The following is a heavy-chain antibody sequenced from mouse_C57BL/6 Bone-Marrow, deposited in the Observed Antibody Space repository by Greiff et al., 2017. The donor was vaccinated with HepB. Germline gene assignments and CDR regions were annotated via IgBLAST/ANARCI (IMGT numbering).Heavy chain of an antibody. Sequence: QVQLKESGAELARPGASVKLSCKASGYTFTSYGISWVKQRTGQGLEWIGEIYPRSGNTYYNEKFKGKATLTADKSSSTAYMELRSLTSEDSAVYFCAARTGSAMDYWGQGTSVTVSS. J-gene: IGHJ4*01. CDR1: GYTFTSYG. CDR2: IYPRSGNT. V-gene: IGHV1-81*01. CDR3: AARTGSAMDY. D-gene: IGHD4-1*01.